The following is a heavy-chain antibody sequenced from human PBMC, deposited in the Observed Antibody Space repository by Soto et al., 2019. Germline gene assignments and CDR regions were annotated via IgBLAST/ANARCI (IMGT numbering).Heavy chain of an antibody. V-gene: IGHV1-69*01. CDR1: GGIFTNNA. CDR3: ATGGHNDGYNFYPGMNV. CDR2: VIPLFDTG. Sequence: QVQVVQSGAEVKKPGSSVKVSCKVSGGIFTNNAISWVRHAPGQGLEGLGGVIPLFDTGYYAQIFRGRLRISADGATTTAYIELSGLTSADTAVYFCATGGHNDGYNFYPGMNVWGQGPTATVS. J-gene: IGHJ6*02. D-gene: IGHD5-18*01.